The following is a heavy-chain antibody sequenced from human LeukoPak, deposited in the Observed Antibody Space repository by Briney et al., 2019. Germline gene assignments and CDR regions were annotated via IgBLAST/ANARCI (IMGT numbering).Heavy chain of an antibody. J-gene: IGHJ4*02. CDR1: GYTFTSYG. Sequence: GASVKVSCKASGYTFTSYGMSWVRQDPGQGREWMGWISAYNGNTNYAQKLQGRVTKTTDTTTSTAYMELRSLRSDDTAVYYCAREDSLTGYYHFDYWGQGTLVTVSS. V-gene: IGHV1-18*04. CDR3: AREDSLTGYYHFDY. CDR2: ISAYNGNT. D-gene: IGHD3-9*01.